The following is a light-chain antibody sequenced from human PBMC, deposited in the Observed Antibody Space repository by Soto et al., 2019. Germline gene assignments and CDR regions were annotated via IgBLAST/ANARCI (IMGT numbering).Light chain of an antibody. CDR1: QSISTW. CDR2: DAS. V-gene: IGKV1-5*01. CDR3: QHYNSYPYT. Sequence: DLQMTQSPSTLSASVGDRVTITCRASQSISTWLAWFQQKPGKAPDLLIYDASSLESGVPSRFSGSGSGTEFTLTISSLQPDDFATYYCQHYNSYPYTFGQGTKVDI. J-gene: IGKJ2*01.